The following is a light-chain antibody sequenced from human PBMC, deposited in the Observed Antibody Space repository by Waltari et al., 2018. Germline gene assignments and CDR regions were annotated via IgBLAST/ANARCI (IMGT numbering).Light chain of an antibody. Sequence: QSALTQPASVSGSPGQSITISCPGTSSDVGGYNYVSWYQQHPGKAPKLVIYDVSNRPHGGSNRLSGSKSGNTAYLTISGLQAEDEADYYCSSYTSSSTHNVFGSGTKVTVL. CDR1: SSDVGGYNY. CDR3: SSYTSSSTHNV. V-gene: IGLV2-14*03. CDR2: DVS. J-gene: IGLJ6*01.